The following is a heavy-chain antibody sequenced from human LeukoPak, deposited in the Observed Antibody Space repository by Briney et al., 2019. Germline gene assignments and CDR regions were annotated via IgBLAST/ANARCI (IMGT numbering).Heavy chain of an antibody. CDR3: AKDYYDSSGFPHFDY. CDR2: ISWNSGSI. D-gene: IGHD3-22*01. CDR1: GFTFDDYA. V-gene: IGHV3-9*01. Sequence: GGSLRLSCAASGFTFDDYAMHWVRQAPGKGLEWVSGISWNSGSIGCADSVKGRFTISRDNAKNSLYLQMNSLRAEDTALYYCAKDYYDSSGFPHFDYWGQGTLVTVSS. J-gene: IGHJ4*02.